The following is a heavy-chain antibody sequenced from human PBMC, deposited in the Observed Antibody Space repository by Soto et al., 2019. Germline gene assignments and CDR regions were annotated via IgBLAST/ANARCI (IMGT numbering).Heavy chain of an antibody. CDR2: IWYDGSNK. J-gene: IGHJ5*02. CDR1: GFTFSSYG. Sequence: QVQLVESGGGVVQPGRSLRLSCAASGFTFSSYGMRWVRQAPGKGLEWVAVIWYDGSNKYYADSVKGRFTISRDNSKNTLYLQMNSLRAEDTAVYYCARETTGYSSGGWFDPWGQGTLVTVSS. V-gene: IGHV3-33*01. D-gene: IGHD6-19*01. CDR3: ARETTGYSSGGWFDP.